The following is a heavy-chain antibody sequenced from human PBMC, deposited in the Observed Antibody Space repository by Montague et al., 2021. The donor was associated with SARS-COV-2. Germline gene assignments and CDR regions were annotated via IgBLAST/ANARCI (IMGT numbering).Heavy chain of an antibody. J-gene: IGHJ3*02. CDR1: GASVGISC. D-gene: IGHD1-14*01. CDR3: ARETMTADAFDI. CDR2: VYSVGST. V-gene: IGHV4-59*02. Sequence: SETLSLTCTVSGASVGISCWGWIRQSPGKGLEWIGYVYSVGSTDYNPSLKSRATISRDTSKNQFSLKVRSVTAADTAVYYCARETMTADAFDIWGQGTMVTVSS.